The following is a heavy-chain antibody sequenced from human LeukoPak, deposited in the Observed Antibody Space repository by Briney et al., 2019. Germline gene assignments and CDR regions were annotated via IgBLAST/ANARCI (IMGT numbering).Heavy chain of an antibody. Sequence: GASVNVSCKSSVYTFTSYGISWVRQAPGQGLEWMGWISAYNGNTNYAQKLQGRVTMTTDTSTSTAYMELRSLRSDDTAVYYCARDWGRVSDYWGQGTLVTVSS. J-gene: IGHJ4*02. CDR3: ARDWGRVSDY. CDR1: VYTFTSYG. CDR2: ISAYNGNT. V-gene: IGHV1-18*01. D-gene: IGHD3-16*01.